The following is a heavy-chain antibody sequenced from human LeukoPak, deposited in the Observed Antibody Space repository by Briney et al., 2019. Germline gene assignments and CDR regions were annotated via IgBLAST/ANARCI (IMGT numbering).Heavy chain of an antibody. D-gene: IGHD3-10*01. V-gene: IGHV1-18*01. CDR2: LRAYNGNT. Sequence: GASVKVSCKASGYPFTSYGISWMRPAHGHGVEWMGWLRAYNGNTNYAQKLQGRVTMITDTSTSTAYMELRSLRSDNTAVYYCARGPRYMVRGVINSFDIWGQGTMVTVSS. J-gene: IGHJ3*02. CDR1: GYPFTSYG. CDR3: ARGPRYMVRGVINSFDI.